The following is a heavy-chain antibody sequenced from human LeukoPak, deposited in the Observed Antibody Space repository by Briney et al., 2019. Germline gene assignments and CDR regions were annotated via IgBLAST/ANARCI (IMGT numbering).Heavy chain of an antibody. V-gene: IGHV1-24*01. CDR2: FDPEVVDK. CDR1: GNTLTEFS. CDR3: VAGVLVPITVDDAFEI. Sequence: ASVRVSCKVSGNTLTEFSIHWVRQSPGEGLEWMGGFDPEVVDKAYAQKFQGRVTMTEDTSSDTAYMELRSLSSEDTAVYYCVAGVLVPITVDDAFEIWGQGTVVTVSS. D-gene: IGHD6-19*01. J-gene: IGHJ3*02.